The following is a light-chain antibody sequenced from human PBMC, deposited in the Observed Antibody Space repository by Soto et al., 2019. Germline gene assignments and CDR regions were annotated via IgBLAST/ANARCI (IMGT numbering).Light chain of an antibody. Sequence: QSVLTQPPSVSAAPGQKVTISCSGSSSNIGNNYVSWYQQLPGTAPTLLIYDNNKRPSGIPDRFSGSKSGTSATLGITGLQTGDEADYYCGTWDSSLSAEVFGTGTKLTVL. CDR1: SSNIGNNY. CDR3: GTWDSSLSAEV. J-gene: IGLJ1*01. V-gene: IGLV1-51*01. CDR2: DNN.